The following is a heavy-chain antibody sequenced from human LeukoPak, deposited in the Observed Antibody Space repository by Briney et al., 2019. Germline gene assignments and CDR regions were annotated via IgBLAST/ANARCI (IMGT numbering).Heavy chain of an antibody. CDR2: ISGSGSST. J-gene: IGHJ4*02. D-gene: IGHD6-19*01. CDR1: GFTFSSYG. V-gene: IGHV3-23*01. Sequence: GGSLRLSCAASGFTFSSYGMSWVRQAPGKGLEWVSAISGSGSSTYYADSVKGRFTISRDNSKNSLYLQMNSLRAEDTAVYYCAKSGGGGYQAFSGWYHGDYWGEGTLVTVSS. CDR3: AKSGGGGYQAFSGWYHGDY.